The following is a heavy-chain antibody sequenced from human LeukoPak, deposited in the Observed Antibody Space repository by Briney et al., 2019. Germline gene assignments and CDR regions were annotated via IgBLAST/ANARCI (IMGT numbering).Heavy chain of an antibody. CDR2: IRSTPDGGAT. CDR3: ATDLHFGYCTATSCANY. CDR1: GFTFISSW. D-gene: IGHD2-2*03. Sequence: GGSLRLSCAASGFTFISSWMTWVRQAPGNGLEWVGRIRSTPDGGATDYAAPVKGRFTISRDDSKNTLYLQMSSLRTEDTAVYYCATDLHFGYCTATSCANYWGQGTLVTVSS. V-gene: IGHV3-15*01. J-gene: IGHJ4*02.